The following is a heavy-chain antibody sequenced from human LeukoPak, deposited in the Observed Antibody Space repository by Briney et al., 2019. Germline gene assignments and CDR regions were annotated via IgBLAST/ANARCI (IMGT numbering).Heavy chain of an antibody. CDR1: GGSISDSIVSHY. CDR3: ARTARSRDWFDP. V-gene: IGHV4-61*01. Sequence: SETLSLTCSVSGGSISDSIVSHYWSWIQQPPGKGLEWIGYIYFNGRTNYSPSLKSRVTLSVDTSKNQFSMKLISVTAADTAIYYCARTARSRDWFDPWGQGSLVIVSS. CDR2: IYFNGRT. J-gene: IGHJ5*02. D-gene: IGHD2-21*02.